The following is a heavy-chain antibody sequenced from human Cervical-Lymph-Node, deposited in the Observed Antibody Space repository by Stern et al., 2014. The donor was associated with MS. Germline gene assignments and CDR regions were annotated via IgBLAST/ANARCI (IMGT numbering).Heavy chain of an antibody. CDR1: GGSISSSGYY. CDR2: IHDSGTT. CDR3: ATTRWDLFTWNWFDP. J-gene: IGHJ5*02. V-gene: IGHV4-61*02. D-gene: IGHD1-26*01. Sequence: VQLVQSGPGLVKPSQTLSLTCTVSGGSISSSGYYWSWIRQPADKGLEWIGRIHDSGTTYYTPSLKRRVTISMDTAKNQFSLKLTSVTAADTAVYYCATTRWDLFTWNWFDPWGQGTLVTVSS.